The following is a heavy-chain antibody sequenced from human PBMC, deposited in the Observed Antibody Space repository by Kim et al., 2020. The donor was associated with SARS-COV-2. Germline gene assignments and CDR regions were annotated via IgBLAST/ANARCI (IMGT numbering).Heavy chain of an antibody. CDR3: ARDPLWFGVLSS. V-gene: IGHV4-59*01. Sequence: SETLSLTCTVSGGSISSYYWSWIRQPPGKGLEWIGYIYYSGSTNYNPSLKSRVTISVDTSKNQFSLKLSSVTAADTAVYYCARDPLWFGVLSSWGQGTLVTVSS. CDR1: GGSISSYY. J-gene: IGHJ5*02. D-gene: IGHD3-10*01. CDR2: IYYSGST.